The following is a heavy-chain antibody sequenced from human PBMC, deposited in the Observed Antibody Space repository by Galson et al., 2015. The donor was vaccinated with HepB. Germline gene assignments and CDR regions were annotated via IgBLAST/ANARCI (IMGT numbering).Heavy chain of an antibody. J-gene: IGHJ6*03. V-gene: IGHV1-69*13. CDR1: GGTFSSYA. Sequence: SVKVSCKASGGTFSSYAISWVRQAPGQGLEWMGGIIPIFGTANYAQKFQGRVTITADESTSTAYMELSSLRSEDTAVYYCARVRSRIREPRAGQTYYYYYMDVWGKGTTVTVSS. D-gene: IGHD1-14*01. CDR3: ARVRSRIREPRAGQTYYYYYMDV. CDR2: IIPIFGTA.